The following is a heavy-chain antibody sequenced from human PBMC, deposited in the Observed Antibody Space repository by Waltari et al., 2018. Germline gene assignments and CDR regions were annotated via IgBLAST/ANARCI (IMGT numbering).Heavy chain of an antibody. V-gene: IGHV1-69*12. D-gene: IGHD1-1*01. CDR2: IIPSFGTA. Sequence: QVQLVQSGAEVKKPGSSVTVSCKASGGTFSSYAISWVRQAPGQGREWIGGIIPSFGTANYAQKFQGRDTITADESTSTAYRELGSLRSEDTAVYYCARDRGTPLSRYYYYMDVWGKGTTVTVSS. CDR3: ARDRGTPLSRYYYYMDV. J-gene: IGHJ6*03. CDR1: GGTFSSYA.